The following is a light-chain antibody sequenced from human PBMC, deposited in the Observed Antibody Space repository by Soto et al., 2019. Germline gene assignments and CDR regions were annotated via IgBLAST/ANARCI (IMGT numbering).Light chain of an antibody. CDR3: QQYKNWPRT. V-gene: IGKV3-15*01. Sequence: EIVLTHSPATRXASTVQIAYLYCXASQSVNSYLAWYQQKPGQAPRLLIYDASTRATGIPARFSGSASGTEFTLTISSLQSEDFAVYYCQQYKNWPRTFGQGTKVDNK. CDR1: QSVNSY. CDR2: DAS. J-gene: IGKJ1*01.